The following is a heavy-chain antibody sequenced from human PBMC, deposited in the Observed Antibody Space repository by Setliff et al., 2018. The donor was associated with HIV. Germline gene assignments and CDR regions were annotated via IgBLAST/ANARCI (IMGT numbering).Heavy chain of an antibody. CDR3: ARGGPLYDGLTAYNLYLNLYFFNMGV. D-gene: IGHD3-9*01. J-gene: IGHJ6*03. CDR2: INPSGGNT. CDR1: GYTFTDFY. V-gene: IGHV1-46*01. Sequence: GASVKVSCKASGYTFTDFYMHWVRQAPGQGLEWVALINPSGGNTTYARNLEGRVTVTRDTSTDTVYMDLNSLRSDDTAVYYCARGGPLYDGLTAYNLYLNLYFFNMGVWGRGTTVTVSS.